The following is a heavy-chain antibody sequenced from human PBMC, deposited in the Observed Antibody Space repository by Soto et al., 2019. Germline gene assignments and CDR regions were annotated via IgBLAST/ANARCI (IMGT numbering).Heavy chain of an antibody. CDR1: GFTFSDQY. V-gene: IGHV3-11*01. CDR2: ISSSGSTI. Sequence: QVQLVESGGGLVKPGGSLRLSCAASGFTFSDQYMNWIRQAPGKGLEWVSYISSSGSTIYYADSVKGRFTISRDNAKNSLYLQMNSLRADDTAMYYCARGQTWSRSLCRYWGQGTLVTVSS. D-gene: IGHD2-15*01. CDR3: ARGQTWSRSLCRY. J-gene: IGHJ4*02.